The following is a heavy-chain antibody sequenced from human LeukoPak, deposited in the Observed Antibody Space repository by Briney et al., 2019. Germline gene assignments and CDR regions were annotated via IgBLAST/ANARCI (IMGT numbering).Heavy chain of an antibody. J-gene: IGHJ5*02. CDR3: ARRRITMVRGVTGAWFDP. CDR2: IYYSGST. D-gene: IGHD3-10*01. Sequence: SQTLSLTCTVSGGSISSYYWSWIRQPPGKGLEWIGYIYYSGSTNYNPSLKSRVTISVDRSKNQFSLKLSSVTAADTAVYYCARRRITMVRGVTGAWFDPWGQGTLVTVSS. CDR1: GGSISSYY. V-gene: IGHV4-59*12.